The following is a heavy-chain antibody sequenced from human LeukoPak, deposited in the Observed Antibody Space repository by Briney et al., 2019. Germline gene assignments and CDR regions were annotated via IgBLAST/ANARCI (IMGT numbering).Heavy chain of an antibody. V-gene: IGHV3-11*04. J-gene: IGHJ6*03. CDR3: ARDGGSYYYYYYMDV. D-gene: IGHD1-26*01. Sequence: SGGSLRLSCAASGFTFSDYYMSWIRQAPGKGLEWVSYISSSGSTIYYADSVKGRFTISRDNAKNSLYLQMNSLRAEDTAVYYCARDGGSYYYYYYMDVWGKGTTVTVSS. CDR2: ISSSGSTI. CDR1: GFTFSDYY.